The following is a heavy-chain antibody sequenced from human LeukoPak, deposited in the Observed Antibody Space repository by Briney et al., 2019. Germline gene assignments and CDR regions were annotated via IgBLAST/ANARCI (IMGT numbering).Heavy chain of an antibody. D-gene: IGHD6-6*01. CDR3: ARGPHSSSSGRVGWFDP. V-gene: IGHV4-34*01. CDR2: INHSGST. Sequence: PSETLSLTCAVYGGSISGYYWSWSRQPPGEGLEWSGEINHSGSTNYNPTLKSRATISVDTSKNQFSLKMSSVTAADTAVYYCARGPHSSSSGRVGWFDPWGQGTLVTVSS. J-gene: IGHJ5*02. CDR1: GGSISGYY.